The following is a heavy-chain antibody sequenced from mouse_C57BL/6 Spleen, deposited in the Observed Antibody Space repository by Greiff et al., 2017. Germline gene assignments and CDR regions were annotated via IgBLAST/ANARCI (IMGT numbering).Heavy chain of an antibody. CDR2: ISYDGSN. J-gene: IGHJ4*01. Sequence: EVKLVESGPGLVKPSQSLSLTCSVTGYSITSGYYWNWIRQFPGNKLEWMGYISYDGSNNYNPSLKNRISITRDTSKNQFFLKLNSVTTEDTATYYCASPYYYDYDGYAMDYWGQGTSVTVSS. CDR3: ASPYYYDYDGYAMDY. V-gene: IGHV3-6*01. CDR1: GYSITSGYY. D-gene: IGHD2-4*01.